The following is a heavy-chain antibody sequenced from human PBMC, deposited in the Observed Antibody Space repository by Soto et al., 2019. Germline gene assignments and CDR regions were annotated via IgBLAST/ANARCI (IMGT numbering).Heavy chain of an antibody. D-gene: IGHD3-3*01. J-gene: IGHJ4*02. CDR1: GFSLSTTGVG. V-gene: IGHV2-5*02. CDR2: IYWDDDK. Sequence: QITLEESGPPLVKPTQPLTLTCTFSGFSLSTTGVGVGWIRQPPGKALEWLALIYWDDDKRYSPYLKSRVTITKDTSSNQVVLRLTNMDPVDTATYYCVHRPIRGRDFFHSWGQGTPVTVSS. CDR3: VHRPIRGRDFFHS.